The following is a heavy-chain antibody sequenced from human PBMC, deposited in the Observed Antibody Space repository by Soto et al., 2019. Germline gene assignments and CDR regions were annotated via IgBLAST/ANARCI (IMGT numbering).Heavy chain of an antibody. D-gene: IGHD3-10*01. V-gene: IGHV5-51*01. J-gene: IGHJ6*02. Sequence: GESLKISCKGSGYSFTSYWIGWVRQMPGKGLEWMGIIYPGDSDTRYSPSFQGQVTISADKSISTAYLQWSSLKASDTAMYYCARHILGSGMEYGMDVWGQGTTVTVSS. CDR1: GYSFTSYW. CDR3: ARHILGSGMEYGMDV. CDR2: IYPGDSDT.